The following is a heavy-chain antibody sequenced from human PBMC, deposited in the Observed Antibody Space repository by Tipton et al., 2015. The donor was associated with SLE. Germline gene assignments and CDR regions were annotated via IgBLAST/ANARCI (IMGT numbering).Heavy chain of an antibody. V-gene: IGHV4-38-2*02. D-gene: IGHD6-19*01. CDR3: ARDRGWDAFDI. CDR1: GYSISSGYY. Sequence: TLSLTCAVSGYSISSGYYWGWIRQPPGKGLEWIGEITHSGSTNYNPSRKSRVTISVDTSKNHFSLKLSSVTAADTAVYYCARDRGWDAFDIWGQGTMVTVSS. CDR2: ITHSGST. J-gene: IGHJ3*02.